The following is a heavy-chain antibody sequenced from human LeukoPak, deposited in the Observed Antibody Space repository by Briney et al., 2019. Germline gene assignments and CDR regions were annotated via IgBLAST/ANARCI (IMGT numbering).Heavy chain of an antibody. V-gene: IGHV4-39*01. Sequence: SETLSLTCTVSGGSINNNGYFWGWIRQPPGKGLDWIGSIFYSGTTYYNPSLKSRVTISVDTSKNQFSLELRSVTAADTAVYYCAPYYGSGNYRPNNWFDPWGQGILVTVSS. CDR2: IFYSGTT. CDR1: GGSINNNGYF. J-gene: IGHJ5*02. D-gene: IGHD3-10*01. CDR3: APYYGSGNYRPNNWFDP.